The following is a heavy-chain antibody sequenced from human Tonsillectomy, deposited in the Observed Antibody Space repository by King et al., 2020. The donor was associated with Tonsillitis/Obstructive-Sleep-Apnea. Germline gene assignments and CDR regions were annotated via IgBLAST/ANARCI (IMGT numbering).Heavy chain of an antibody. CDR1: GFSLSNDRKG. J-gene: IGHJ4*02. CDR3: ARAACCSSTRCPFDY. V-gene: IGHV2-26*01. D-gene: IGHD2-2*01. Sequence: VTLKESGPVLVKPTETLTLTCTVSGFSLSNDRKGARWIRQPPGHALEWLAHIFSNDEKSYLQSLKSRLTISKDTSRSQVVITMTNMDPVDTATYYCARAACCSSTRCPFDYWGQGALVTVSS. CDR2: IFSNDEK.